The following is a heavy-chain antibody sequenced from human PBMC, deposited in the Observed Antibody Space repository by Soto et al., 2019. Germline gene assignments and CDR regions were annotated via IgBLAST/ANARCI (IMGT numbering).Heavy chain of an antibody. J-gene: IGHJ1*01. CDR3: AKERGYDPSAEYFQH. Sequence: SGGSLRLSCAASGFTFSSYAMSWVRQAPGKGLEWVSAISGSGGSTYYADSVKGRFTISRDNSKNTLYLQMNSLRAEDTAVYYCAKERGYDPSAEYFQHWGPGTLVTVYS. V-gene: IGHV3-23*01. D-gene: IGHD5-12*01. CDR2: ISGSGGST. CDR1: GFTFSSYA.